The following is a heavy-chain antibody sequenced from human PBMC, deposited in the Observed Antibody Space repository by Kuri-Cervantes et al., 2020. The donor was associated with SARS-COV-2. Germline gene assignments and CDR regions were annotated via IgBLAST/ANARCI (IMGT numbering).Heavy chain of an antibody. CDR2: INPSGGST. D-gene: IGHD4-11*01. Sequence: ASVKVSCKASGYTFTSYYMHWVRRAPGQGLEWMGIINPSGGSTSYAQKFQGRVTMTRDTSTSTAYMELSSLRSEDTAVYYCARGSAGGRYSNYVLDYWGQGTLVTVSS. V-gene: IGHV1-46*01. CDR3: ARGSAGGRYSNYVLDY. CDR1: GYTFTSYY. J-gene: IGHJ4*02.